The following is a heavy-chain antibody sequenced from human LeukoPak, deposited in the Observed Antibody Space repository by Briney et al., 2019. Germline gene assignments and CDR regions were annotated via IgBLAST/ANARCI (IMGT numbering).Heavy chain of an antibody. J-gene: IGHJ4*02. D-gene: IGHD4-17*01. Sequence: PGGSLRLSCAASGFISSGYWMSWARQAPGKGLEWVSSISSSSSYIYYADSVKGRFTISRDNAKNSLYLQMNSLRAEDTAVYYCARTGRTNGDYGDYSDYWGQGTLVTVSS. CDR1: GFISSGYW. V-gene: IGHV3-21*01. CDR2: ISSSSSYI. CDR3: ARTGRTNGDYGDYSDY.